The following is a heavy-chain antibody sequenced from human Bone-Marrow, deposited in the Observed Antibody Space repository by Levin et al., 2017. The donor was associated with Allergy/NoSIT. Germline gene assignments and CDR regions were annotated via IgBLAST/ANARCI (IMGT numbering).Heavy chain of an antibody. V-gene: IGHV3-23*01. J-gene: IGHJ6*03. CDR3: ARISSRWYSYMDV. CDR1: GFTFSSYA. CDR2: FSGDSDKI. Sequence: QTGGSLRLSCAASGFTFSSYAMSWVRQAPGKGLEWVSGFSGDSDKINYVDSVKGRFTIARDNSKNTLYLQMNSLRAEDTAVYYCARISSRWYSYMDVWGKGTTVTVS. D-gene: IGHD6-13*01.